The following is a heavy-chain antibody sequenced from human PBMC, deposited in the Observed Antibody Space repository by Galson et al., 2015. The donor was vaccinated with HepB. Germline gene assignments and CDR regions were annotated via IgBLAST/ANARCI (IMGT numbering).Heavy chain of an antibody. D-gene: IGHD3-22*01. J-gene: IGHJ5*02. Sequence: ETLSLTCTVSGGSISSSSYYWGWIRQPPGKGLEWIGSIYYSGSTYYNPSLKSRVTISVDTSKNQFSLKLSSVTAADTTVYYCARELSLDSSGYSWFDPWGQGTLVTVSS. V-gene: IGHV4-39*01. CDR3: ARELSLDSSGYSWFDP. CDR1: GGSISSSSYY. CDR2: IYYSGST.